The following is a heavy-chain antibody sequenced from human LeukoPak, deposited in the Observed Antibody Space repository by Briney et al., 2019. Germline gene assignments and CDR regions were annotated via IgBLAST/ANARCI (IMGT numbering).Heavy chain of an antibody. D-gene: IGHD1-26*01. Sequence: PGGSLRLSCAASGFTFSSYSMNWVRPAPGKGLEWGSSISSSSSYVYYADSVKGRFAISRDNAKNSLYLQMNSLRAEDTAVYYCARVIVGATAAFDIWGQGTMVTVSS. J-gene: IGHJ3*02. CDR1: GFTFSSYS. CDR2: ISSSSSYV. V-gene: IGHV3-21*01. CDR3: ARVIVGATAAFDI.